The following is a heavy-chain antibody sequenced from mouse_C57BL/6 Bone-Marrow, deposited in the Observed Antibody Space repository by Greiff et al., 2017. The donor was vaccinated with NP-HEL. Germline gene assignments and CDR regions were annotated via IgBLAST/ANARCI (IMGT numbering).Heavy chain of an antibody. CDR1: GFNIKDDY. D-gene: IGHD1-1*01. V-gene: IGHV14-4*01. CDR2: IDPENGDT. CDR3: TLYYYGIYWYFDV. Sequence: EVKLMESGAELVRPGASVKLSCTASGFNIKDDYMHWVKQRPEQGLEWIGWIDPENGDTEYASKFQGKATITADTSSNTAYLQLSSLTSEDTAVYYCTLYYYGIYWYFDVWGTGTTVTVSS. J-gene: IGHJ1*03.